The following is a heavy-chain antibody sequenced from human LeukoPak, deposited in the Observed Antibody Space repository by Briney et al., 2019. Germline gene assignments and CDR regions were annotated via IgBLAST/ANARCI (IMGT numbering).Heavy chain of an antibody. CDR2: ISAYNGNT. Sequence: ASVKVSCKASGYTFTSYGISWVRQALGQGLEWMGWISAYNGNTNYAQKLQGRVTMTTDTSTSTAYMELRSLRSDDTAVYYCARVSGYDYHYYYYGMDVGGQGTTVTVSS. CDR1: GYTFTSYG. CDR3: ARVSGYDYHYYYYGMDV. J-gene: IGHJ6*02. D-gene: IGHD5-12*01. V-gene: IGHV1-18*01.